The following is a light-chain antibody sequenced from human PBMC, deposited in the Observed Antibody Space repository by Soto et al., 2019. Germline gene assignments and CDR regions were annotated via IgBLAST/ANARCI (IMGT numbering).Light chain of an antibody. Sequence: QSVLTQPASVSGSPGQSITISCTGTSSDVGGYNYVSWYQQHPGKAPKLMIYDVSNRPSGVSNRFSGSKSGNTASLTISGLQAEDEADYYGSSYTSSGVFGTGTKVTVL. V-gene: IGLV2-14*01. CDR1: SSDVGGYNY. CDR2: DVS. CDR3: SSYTSSGV. J-gene: IGLJ1*01.